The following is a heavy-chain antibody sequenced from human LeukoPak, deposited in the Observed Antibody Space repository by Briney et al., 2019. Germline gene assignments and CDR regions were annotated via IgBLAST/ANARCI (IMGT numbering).Heavy chain of an antibody. CDR2: ISGSGGST. J-gene: IGHJ4*02. Sequence: GGSLRLSCAASGFTFTSYAMSWVRQAPGKGLEWVSCISGSGGSTFYVDSVKGRFIISRDNTKNTLYLQMNSLRAEDTALYYCAKDPQRGSPYYFDYWGQGTLVTVSS. D-gene: IGHD1-26*01. CDR1: GFTFTSYA. CDR3: AKDPQRGSPYYFDY. V-gene: IGHV3-23*01.